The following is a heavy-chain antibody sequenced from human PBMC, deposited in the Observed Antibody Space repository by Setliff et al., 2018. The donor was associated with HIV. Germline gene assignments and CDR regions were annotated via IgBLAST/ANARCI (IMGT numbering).Heavy chain of an antibody. V-gene: IGHV1-18*01. D-gene: IGHD5-18*01. CDR1: GYTFTSYG. CDR3: ARFEGRDKRGYSYGAYYYYMDV. Sequence: GASVKVSCKASGYTFTSYGISWVRQAPGQGLEWMGWISAYNGNTNYAQKFQGRVTLTTDTSTSTAYMEGKSLRSDDTAVYYCARFEGRDKRGYSYGAYYYYMDVWGKGTTVTVSS. CDR2: ISAYNGNT. J-gene: IGHJ6*03.